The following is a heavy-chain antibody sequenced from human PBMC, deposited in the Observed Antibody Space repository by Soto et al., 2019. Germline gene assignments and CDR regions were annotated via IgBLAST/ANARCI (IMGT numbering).Heavy chain of an antibody. V-gene: IGHV4-34*01. Sequence: QVQLQQWGAGLLKPSETLSLTCAVYGGSFSGYYWSWIRQPPGKGLEWIGEINHSGSTNYNPSLKSRVTISVDASKNQFSLKRSSVSAADTAVYYCARHIRHVYGDYGGWFDPWGQGTLVTVSS. CDR2: INHSGST. CDR3: ARHIRHVYGDYGGWFDP. CDR1: GGSFSGYY. D-gene: IGHD4-17*01. J-gene: IGHJ5*02.